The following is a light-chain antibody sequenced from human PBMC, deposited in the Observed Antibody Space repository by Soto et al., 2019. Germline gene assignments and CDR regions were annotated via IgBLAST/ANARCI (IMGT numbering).Light chain of an antibody. V-gene: IGKV3-20*01. CDR2: GAS. CDR1: QSVGSNY. CDR3: QQYSNSPYT. Sequence: EIVLTQSPGTLSLSPGERATLSCRASQSVGSNYLAWYQQKPGQAPRLLIYGASSRATGIPDRFSGSGSGTDFTLTISRLEPEDFAVYYCQQYSNSPYTFGQVTKLEIK. J-gene: IGKJ2*01.